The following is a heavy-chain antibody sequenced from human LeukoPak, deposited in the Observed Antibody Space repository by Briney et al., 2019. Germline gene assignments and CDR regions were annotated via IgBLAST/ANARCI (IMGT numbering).Heavy chain of an antibody. V-gene: IGHV3-23*01. CDR1: GFTLSNYV. J-gene: IGHJ4*02. CDR3: TNLLY. Sequence: GGSLRLSCAASGFTLSNYVMTWVRQTPGKGLEWVSGITGSGNIIYYADSVKGRFTISRDNSKNTFYLQMNSLKVEDTAVYYCTNLLYWGQGTLVTVSS. D-gene: IGHD3-10*01. CDR2: ITGSGNII.